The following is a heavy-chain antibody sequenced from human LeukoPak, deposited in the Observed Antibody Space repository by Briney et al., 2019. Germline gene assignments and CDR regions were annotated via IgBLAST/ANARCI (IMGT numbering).Heavy chain of an antibody. CDR3: AKAYSSSGGSFDY. J-gene: IGHJ4*02. CDR2: VNTVSSYI. D-gene: IGHD2-2*01. V-gene: IGHV3-21*04. Sequence: PGGSLRLSCAASGFTFSDYSMNWVRQAPGKGLEWVASVNTVSSYIYYADSMRGRFTISRDNAKNSLFLQMNSLRAEDTAFYYCAKAYSSSGGSFDYWGQGTLVTVSS. CDR1: GFTFSDYS.